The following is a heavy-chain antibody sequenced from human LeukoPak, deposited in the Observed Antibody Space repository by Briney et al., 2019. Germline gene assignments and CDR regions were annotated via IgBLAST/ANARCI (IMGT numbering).Heavy chain of an antibody. CDR1: GFTFSSYS. J-gene: IGHJ6*03. V-gene: IGHV3-21*01. CDR2: ISSSSSYI. D-gene: IGHD3-3*01. Sequence: GGSLRLSCAASGFTFSSYSMNWVRQAPGKGLEWVSSISSSSSYIYYADSVKGRFTISRDNAKNSLYLQMNSLRAEDTAVYYCARDLPFLEWLRGWDYYYYYYMDVWGKGTTVTVSS. CDR3: ARDLPFLEWLRGWDYYYYYYMDV.